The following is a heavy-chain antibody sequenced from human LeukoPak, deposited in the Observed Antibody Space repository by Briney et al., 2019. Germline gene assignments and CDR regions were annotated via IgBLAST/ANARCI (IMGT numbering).Heavy chain of an antibody. CDR3: AREVACSGGSCYSRFFDY. CDR1: GFTFSSYW. D-gene: IGHD2-15*01. J-gene: IGHJ4*02. Sequence: GGSLRLSCAASGFTFSSYWMHWVRQAPGKGLVWVSRISSDGSSTSYADSVKGRCTISRDNAKNTLYLQMNSLRAEDTAVYYCAREVACSGGSCYSRFFDYWGQGTLVTVSS. CDR2: ISSDGSST. V-gene: IGHV3-74*01.